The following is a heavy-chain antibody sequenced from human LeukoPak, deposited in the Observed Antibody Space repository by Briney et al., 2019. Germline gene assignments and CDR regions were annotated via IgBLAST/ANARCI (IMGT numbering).Heavy chain of an antibody. CDR1: GFTFSSYA. J-gene: IGHJ5*02. CDR2: ISYDGSNE. CDR3: AKDIGYSMAHGFDP. V-gene: IGHV3-30*18. Sequence: GGSLRLSCAASGFTFSSYAMHWVRQAPGKGLEWVALISYDGSNEYYADSVKGRFTISRDNSKNTLYLQMNNLRAEDTAMYYCAKDIGYSMAHGFDPWGLGTLVTVSS. D-gene: IGHD3-22*01.